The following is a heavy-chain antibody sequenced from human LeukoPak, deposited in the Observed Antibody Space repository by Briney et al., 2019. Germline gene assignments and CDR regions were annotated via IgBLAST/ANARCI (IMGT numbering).Heavy chain of an antibody. J-gene: IGHJ4*02. Sequence: SETLSLTCTVSGGSISSSSYYWGWIRQPPGKGLEWIGSIYYSGSTYYNPSLKSRVTISVDTSKNQFSLKLSSVTAADTAVYYCARPLSDYYDSSGYYQPPYFDYWGQGTWSPSPQ. CDR3: ARPLSDYYDSSGYYQPPYFDY. D-gene: IGHD3-22*01. CDR2: IYYSGST. V-gene: IGHV4-39*01. CDR1: GGSISSSSYY.